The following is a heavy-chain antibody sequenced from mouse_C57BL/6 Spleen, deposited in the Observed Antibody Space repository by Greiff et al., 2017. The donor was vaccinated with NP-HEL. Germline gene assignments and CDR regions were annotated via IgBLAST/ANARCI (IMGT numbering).Heavy chain of an antibody. CDR2: INPSSGYT. D-gene: IGHD2-4*01. J-gene: IGHJ4*01. CDR3: ARAGYDYAGHYYAMDY. V-gene: IGHV1-4*01. Sequence: VQLQQSGADLARPGASVKMSCKASGYTFTSYTMHWVKQRPGQGLEWIGYINPSSGYTKYNQKFKDKATLTADKSSSTAYMQLSSLTSEDSAVYYCARAGYDYAGHYYAMDYWGQGTSVTVSS. CDR1: GYTFTSYT.